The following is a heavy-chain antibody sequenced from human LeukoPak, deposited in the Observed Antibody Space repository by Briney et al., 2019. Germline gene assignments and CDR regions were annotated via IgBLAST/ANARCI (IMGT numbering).Heavy chain of an antibody. V-gene: IGHV3-66*02. J-gene: IGHJ3*02. CDR3: ARVFSYREGAFDI. CDR1: GFTVSSNY. Sequence: GGSLRLSCAASGFTVSSNYMSWVRQAPGKGLEWGSVIYSGGSTYYADSVKGRFTISRDNSKNTLYLQMNSLRAEDTAVYYCARVFSYREGAFDIWGQGTMVTVSS. CDR2: IYSGGST. D-gene: IGHD1-26*01.